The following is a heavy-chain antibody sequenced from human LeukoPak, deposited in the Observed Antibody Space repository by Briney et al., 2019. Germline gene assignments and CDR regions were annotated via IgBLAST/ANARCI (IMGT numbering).Heavy chain of an antibody. D-gene: IGHD2-2*01. Sequence: SETLSLTCTVSGGSISSYYWSWIRQPPGKGLEWIGYIYYSGSTNYNPSLKSRVTISVDTSKNQFSLKLSSVTAADTAVYYCAREKVGAPFRSYWYFDLWGRGTLVTVSS. V-gene: IGHV4-59*12. CDR3: AREKVGAPFRSYWYFDL. CDR1: GGSISSYY. J-gene: IGHJ2*01. CDR2: IYYSGST.